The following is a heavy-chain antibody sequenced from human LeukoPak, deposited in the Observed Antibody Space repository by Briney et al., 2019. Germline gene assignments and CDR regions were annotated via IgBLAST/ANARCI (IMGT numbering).Heavy chain of an antibody. CDR2: IKQDGSEK. J-gene: IGHJ3*02. CDR1: GFTFTNHW. D-gene: IGHD4-17*01. Sequence: GGSLRLSCVASGFTFTNHWMSWVRQAPGKGLEWVANIKQDGSEKYYVDSVKGRFTISRDNAKNSLYLQMNSLRAEDTAVYYCARELTTVTPIDAFDIWGQGTMVTVSS. V-gene: IGHV3-7*01. CDR3: ARELTTVTPIDAFDI.